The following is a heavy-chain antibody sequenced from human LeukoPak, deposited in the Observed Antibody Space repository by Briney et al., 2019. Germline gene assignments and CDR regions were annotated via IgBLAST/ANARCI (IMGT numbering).Heavy chain of an antibody. J-gene: IGHJ5*02. Sequence: SETLSLTCTVSGGSISSYYWSWIRQPPGEGLEWIGYIYYSGSTNYNPSLKSRVTISVDTSKNQFSLKLSSVTAADTAVYYCARGWGYNWFDPWGQGTLVTVSS. CDR3: ARGWGYNWFDP. V-gene: IGHV4-59*01. CDR1: GGSISSYY. D-gene: IGHD3-16*01. CDR2: IYYSGST.